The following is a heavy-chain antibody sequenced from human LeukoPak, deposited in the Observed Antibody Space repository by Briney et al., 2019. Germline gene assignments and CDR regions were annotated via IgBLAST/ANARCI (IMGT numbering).Heavy chain of an antibody. Sequence: SETLSLTCAVSGVSISTNTWWSWVRQPPGQGLEWIGQTSHDGNADYTPSLKSRVTISVDKSKNQLSLKLNSVTAADSAVYYCAKHGGRYFDSWGQGTLVTVSS. V-gene: IGHV4-4*02. D-gene: IGHD4-23*01. CDR2: TSHDGNA. CDR3: AKHGGRYFDS. J-gene: IGHJ4*02. CDR1: GVSISTNTW.